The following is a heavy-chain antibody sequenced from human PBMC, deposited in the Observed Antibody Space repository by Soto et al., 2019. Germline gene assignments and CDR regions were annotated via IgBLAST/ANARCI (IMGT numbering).Heavy chain of an antibody. CDR2: IYYSGST. Sequence: SETLSLTCTVSGGSISSSSYYWGWIRQPPGKGLEWIGSIYYSGSTYYNPSLKGGVTISVDTSKNQFSLKLSSVTAADTAVYYCGLEWLFSKNWFDPWGQGTLVTVSS. J-gene: IGHJ5*02. V-gene: IGHV4-39*01. CDR3: GLEWLFSKNWFDP. D-gene: IGHD3-3*01. CDR1: GGSISSSSYY.